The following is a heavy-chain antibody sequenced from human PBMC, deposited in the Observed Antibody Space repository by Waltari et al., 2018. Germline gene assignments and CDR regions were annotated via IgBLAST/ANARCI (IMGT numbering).Heavy chain of an antibody. D-gene: IGHD3-10*01. CDR3: TTLARGESGDY. Sequence: EVQLVESGGGLVQPGGSPSLSMSASGCPFHTYWMKWIRQAPGKVPEWVANINPDGSQKFYVDSVKGRFTVSRDNAQNSLYLQMNNLRAEDTAVYYCTTLARGESGDYWGQGTLVTVSS. CDR2: INPDGSQK. CDR1: GCPFHTYW. V-gene: IGHV3-7*01. J-gene: IGHJ4*02.